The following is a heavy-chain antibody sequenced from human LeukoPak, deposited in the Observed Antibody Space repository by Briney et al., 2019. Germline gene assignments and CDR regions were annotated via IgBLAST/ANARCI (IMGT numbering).Heavy chain of an antibody. D-gene: IGHD2-15*01. J-gene: IGHJ4*02. CDR2: IYYSGST. CDR1: GGSISSYY. CDR3: ARGSRRYCSGGSCYSELVH. V-gene: IGHV4-59*01. Sequence: SETLSLTCTVSGGSISSYYWSWLRQPPGKGLEWIGYIYYSGSTNYNPSLKSRVTISVDTSKNQFSLKLSSVTAADTAVYYCARGSRRYCSGGSCYSELVHWGQGTLVTVSS.